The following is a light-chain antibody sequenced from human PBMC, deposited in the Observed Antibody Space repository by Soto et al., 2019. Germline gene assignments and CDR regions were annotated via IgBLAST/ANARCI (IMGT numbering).Light chain of an antibody. Sequence: DIVLTQSPGTLSLSPGERATLSCRASQNVGSRYLAWYQQKPGQAPRLLIYGTSNRATGIPDRFSASWSATYFRLTISSLEPGDLAVYYCQQYGSSPRTFGQGTKVEIK. CDR2: GTS. CDR3: QQYGSSPRT. J-gene: IGKJ1*01. V-gene: IGKV3-20*01. CDR1: QNVGSRY.